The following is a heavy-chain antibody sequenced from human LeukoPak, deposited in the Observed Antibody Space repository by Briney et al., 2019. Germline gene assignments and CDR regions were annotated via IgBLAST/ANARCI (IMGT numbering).Heavy chain of an antibody. Sequence: GGSLRLSCAASGFTFSSYSMNWVLQAPGKGLEWVSSISSSSSYIYYADSVKGRFTISRDNAKNSLYLQMNSLRAEDTAVYYCAREVVYSNYAFDYWGQGTLVTVSS. V-gene: IGHV3-21*01. J-gene: IGHJ4*02. CDR2: ISSSSSYI. CDR3: AREVVYSNYAFDY. D-gene: IGHD4-11*01. CDR1: GFTFSSYS.